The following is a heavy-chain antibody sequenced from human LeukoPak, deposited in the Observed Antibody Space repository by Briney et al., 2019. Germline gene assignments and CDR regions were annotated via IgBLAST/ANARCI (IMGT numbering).Heavy chain of an antibody. CDR1: GFTFSSYE. CDR3: ARTDWAAAMVQDY. D-gene: IGHD5-18*01. Sequence: PGGSLRLSCAASGFTFSSYEMNWVRQAPGKGLEWVSYISSSGSTIYYADSVKGRFTISRDNAKNSLYLQMNSLGAEDTAVYYCARTDWAAAMVQDYWGQGTLVTVSS. V-gene: IGHV3-48*03. J-gene: IGHJ4*02. CDR2: ISSSGSTI.